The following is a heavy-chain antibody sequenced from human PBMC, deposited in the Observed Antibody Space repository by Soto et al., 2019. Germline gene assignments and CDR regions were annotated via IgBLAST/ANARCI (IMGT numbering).Heavy chain of an antibody. CDR1: GGSISSGGYS. CDR2: IYHSGSN. J-gene: IGHJ4*02. V-gene: IGHV4-30-2*01. Sequence: QLQLQESGSGLVKPSQTLSLTCAVSGGSISSGGYSWSWIRQPPGKGLEWIGYIYHSGSNYYNPPLKSPVTISLERPKHQFSLRLHSVTAAATAVYYCARGPPMGYWGPGTLVPVSS. D-gene: IGHD3-10*01. CDR3: ARGPPMGY.